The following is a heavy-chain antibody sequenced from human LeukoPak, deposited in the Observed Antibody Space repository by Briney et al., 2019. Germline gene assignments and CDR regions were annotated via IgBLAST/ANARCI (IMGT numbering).Heavy chain of an antibody. CDR3: ARDLYATGMDV. V-gene: IGHV1/OR15-1*04. J-gene: IGHJ6*02. Sequence: GASVKVSCKASGYIFTDYYMHWVRQAPGQELGWMGRINPNSGGTNYAQKLQGRVTMTTDTSTSTAYMELRSLRSDDTAVYYCARDLYATGMDVWGQGTTVTVSS. D-gene: IGHD5-24*01. CDR2: INPNSGGT. CDR1: GYIFTDYY.